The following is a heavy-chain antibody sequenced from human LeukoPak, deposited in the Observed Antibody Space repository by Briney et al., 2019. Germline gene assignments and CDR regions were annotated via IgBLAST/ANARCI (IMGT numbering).Heavy chain of an antibody. V-gene: IGHV3-30-3*01. J-gene: IGHJ4*02. CDR1: GFTFSSYA. CDR3: ARDRRNLAAAGTLDY. D-gene: IGHD6-13*01. CDR2: ISYDGSNK. Sequence: GGSLRLSCAASGFTFSSYAMHWVRQAPGKGLEWVAVISYDGSNKYYADSVKGRFTISRDNSKNTLYLQMNSLRAEDTAVYYCARDRRNLAAAGTLDYWGQGTLVTVSS.